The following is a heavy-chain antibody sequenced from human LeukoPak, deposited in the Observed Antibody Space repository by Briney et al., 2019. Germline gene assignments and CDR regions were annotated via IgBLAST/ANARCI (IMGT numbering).Heavy chain of an antibody. CDR3: ARHLPSYCSGGSCHAAFDY. D-gene: IGHD2-15*01. J-gene: IGHJ4*02. CDR1: GGSISSYY. CDR2: IYYSEST. Sequence: SETLSLTCTVSGGSISSYYWSWIRQPPGKGLEWIGYIYYSESTNYNPSLKSRVTISVDTSKNQFSLKLSSVTAADTAVYYCARHLPSYCSGGSCHAAFDYWGQGTLVTVSS. V-gene: IGHV4-59*08.